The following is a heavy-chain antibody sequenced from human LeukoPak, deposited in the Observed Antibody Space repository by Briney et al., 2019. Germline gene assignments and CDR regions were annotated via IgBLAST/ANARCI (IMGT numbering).Heavy chain of an antibody. V-gene: IGHV4-34*01. D-gene: IGHD5-18*01. CDR1: GGSFSGCY. Sequence: PSETLSLTCAVYGGSFSGCYWSWIRQPARKRLEWIGEINHSGSTNYNPSLKSRVTISVDTSKNQFSLKLSSVTAADTAVYYCARKQLWSNYFDYWGQGTLVTVPS. CDR3: ARKQLWSNYFDY. J-gene: IGHJ4*02. CDR2: INHSGST.